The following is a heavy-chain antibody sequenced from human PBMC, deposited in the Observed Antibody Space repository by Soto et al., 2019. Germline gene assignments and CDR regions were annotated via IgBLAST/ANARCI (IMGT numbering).Heavy chain of an antibody. V-gene: IGHV3-30-3*01. CDR2: VSYDGSNK. CDR1: VFTFTSNP. CDR3: AREGSPRGSFQLYRRDYYYYYGMDV. D-gene: IGHD2-2*01. Sequence: GGSLRLSCAASVFTFTSNPMHWVRQAPGKGLEWVAVVSYDGSNKYYADSVKGRFTISRDNSKNTLSLQMNSLRAEDTAVYYCAREGSPRGSFQLYRRDYYYYYGMDVWGQGTTVTVSS. J-gene: IGHJ6*02.